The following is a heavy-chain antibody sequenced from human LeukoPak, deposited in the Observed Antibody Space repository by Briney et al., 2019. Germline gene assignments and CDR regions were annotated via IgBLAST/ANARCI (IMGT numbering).Heavy chain of an antibody. J-gene: IGHJ4*02. CDR2: INPNSGGT. V-gene: IGHV1-2*06. D-gene: IGHD3-3*01. CDR1: GYTFTGYY. Sequence: ASVKVSCEASGYTFTGYYMHWVRQAPGQGLEWMGRINPNSGGTNYAQKFQGRVTMTRDTSISTAYMELSRLRSDDTAVYYCARADQNYDFWSGYSDYWGQGTLVTVSS. CDR3: ARADQNYDFWSGYSDY.